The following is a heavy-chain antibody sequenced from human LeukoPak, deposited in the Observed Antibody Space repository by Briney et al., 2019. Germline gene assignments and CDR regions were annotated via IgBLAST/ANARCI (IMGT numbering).Heavy chain of an antibody. J-gene: IGHJ5*02. CDR1: GFAFSSYA. CDR3: AIDLTSEPTP. Sequence: GGSLRLSCAASGFAFSSYAISWVRQAPGKGLEWTSYISSTGNTKHYVDSVMGRFTISRDNAKNSVYLQMNSLRDEDTAVYYCAIDLTSEPTPWGQGTLVTVSS. D-gene: IGHD4/OR15-4a*01. CDR2: ISSTGNTK. V-gene: IGHV3-48*02.